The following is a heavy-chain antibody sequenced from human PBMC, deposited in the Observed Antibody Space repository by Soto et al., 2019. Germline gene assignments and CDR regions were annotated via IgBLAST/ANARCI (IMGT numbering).Heavy chain of an antibody. Sequence: VQLQESGPGLVKPSQTLSLTCTVSGVSIGGYYWSWIRQPAGKGLEWIGRVYSSGDTNTNPSLTRRVTMSVDTSKNQFSLNLNSLTAADTAVYYCARVIWSGYYAFDIWGQGTMVTVSS. D-gene: IGHD3-3*01. CDR1: GVSIGGYY. CDR2: VYSSGDT. CDR3: ARVIWSGYYAFDI. J-gene: IGHJ3*02. V-gene: IGHV4-4*07.